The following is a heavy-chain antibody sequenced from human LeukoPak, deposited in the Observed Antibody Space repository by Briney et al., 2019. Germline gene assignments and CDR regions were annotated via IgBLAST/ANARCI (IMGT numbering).Heavy chain of an antibody. CDR1: GLTFSSYG. V-gene: IGHV3-7*04. CDR2: IKPDGSEK. Sequence: PGRSLRLSCAASGLTFSSYGIHWVRQAPGRGLEWVATIKPDGSEKYYVDSVKGRFTMSRDNAKNSLYLQVNSLRAEDTAVYYCARGEYFFDYWGQGTLVTVSS. CDR3: ARGEYFFDY. J-gene: IGHJ4*02.